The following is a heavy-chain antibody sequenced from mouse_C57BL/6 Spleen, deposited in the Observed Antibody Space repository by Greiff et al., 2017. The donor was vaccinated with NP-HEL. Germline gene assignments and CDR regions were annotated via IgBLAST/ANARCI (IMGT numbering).Heavy chain of an antibody. Sequence: VQLQQSGPGLVAPSKSLSISCTVSGFSLTSYGVNWVRQPPGKGLEWLGEIWGGGSTTYNSDLMYRLSIRTDDSNSKIVFKQNSRQTADPAMYYCAKQGYDYDGRIDYWGQGTSVTVSS. D-gene: IGHD2-4*01. J-gene: IGHJ4*01. CDR1: GFSLTSYG. CDR2: IWGGGST. CDR3: AKQGYDYDGRIDY. V-gene: IGHV2-9*01.